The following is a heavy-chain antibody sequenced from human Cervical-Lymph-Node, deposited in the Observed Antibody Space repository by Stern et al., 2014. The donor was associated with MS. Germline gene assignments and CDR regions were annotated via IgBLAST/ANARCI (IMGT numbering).Heavy chain of an antibody. Sequence: QVQLQESGPGLVKPSETLSLTCTVSGYSISSGYYWGWIRQPPGKGLEWMGSIYHSGSTYYNPSLKSRVTISVDTSKNQFSLKLSSVTAADTAVYYCASIGVDIDYWGQGTLVTVSS. D-gene: IGHD3-3*01. J-gene: IGHJ4*02. CDR3: ASIGVDIDY. V-gene: IGHV4-38-2*02. CDR1: GYSISSGYY. CDR2: IYHSGST.